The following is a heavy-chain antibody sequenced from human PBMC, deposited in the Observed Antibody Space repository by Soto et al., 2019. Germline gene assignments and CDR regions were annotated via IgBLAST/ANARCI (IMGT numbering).Heavy chain of an antibody. D-gene: IGHD4-17*01. J-gene: IGHJ4*02. CDR3: ARGGSYGDFFDY. CDR1: GGSMSSNY. V-gene: IGHV4-59*01. CDR2: IYYTGST. Sequence: SETLSLTCTVSGGSMSSNYWTWIRQSPGKGLEWIGYIYYTGSTKYNPSLKSRVTISLDTSKNQFSLRLTSVTSADTAVYYCARGGSYGDFFDYRGQGAQVTVS.